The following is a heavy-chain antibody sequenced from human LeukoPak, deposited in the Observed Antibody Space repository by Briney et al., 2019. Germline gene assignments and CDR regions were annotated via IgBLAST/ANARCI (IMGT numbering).Heavy chain of an antibody. CDR3: ARGVWDIVVVVAAKAVDY. J-gene: IGHJ4*02. Sequence: GGSLRLSCAASGFTFSSYSMNWVRQAPGKGLEWVSSISSSSSYIYYADSVKGRFTIPRDNAKNSLYLQMNSLRAEDTAVYYCARGVWDIVVVVAAKAVDYWGQGTLVTVSS. CDR1: GFTFSSYS. CDR2: ISSSSSYI. D-gene: IGHD2-15*01. V-gene: IGHV3-21*01.